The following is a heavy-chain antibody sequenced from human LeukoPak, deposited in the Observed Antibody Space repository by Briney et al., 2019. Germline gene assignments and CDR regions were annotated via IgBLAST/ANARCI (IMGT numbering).Heavy chain of an antibody. V-gene: IGHV1-8*01. CDR3: ARGTGYCSSTSCNDAFDI. D-gene: IGHD2-2*01. CDR2: MNPNSGNT. Sequence: ASVKVSCKASGYTFTSYEINWVRQATGQGLEWMGWMNPNSGNTGYAQKFQGRVTMTRNTSISTAYMELSSLRSEDTAVYSCARGTGYCSSTSCNDAFDIWGQGTMVTVSP. J-gene: IGHJ3*02. CDR1: GYTFTSYE.